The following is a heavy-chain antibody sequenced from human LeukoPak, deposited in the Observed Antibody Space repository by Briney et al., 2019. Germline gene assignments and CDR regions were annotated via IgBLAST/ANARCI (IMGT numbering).Heavy chain of an antibody. CDR2: ISAYNGNT. CDR1: GYTFTSYG. J-gene: IGHJ4*02. Sequence: ASVKVSCKASGYTFTSYGISWVRQAPGQGLEWMGWISAYNGNTNYAQKLQGRVTMTTDTSTSTAYMELRRLRSDDTAVYYCARDGDAIVVVPAARLTPLDYWGQGTLVTVSS. D-gene: IGHD2-2*01. CDR3: ARDGDAIVVVPAARLTPLDY. V-gene: IGHV1-18*01.